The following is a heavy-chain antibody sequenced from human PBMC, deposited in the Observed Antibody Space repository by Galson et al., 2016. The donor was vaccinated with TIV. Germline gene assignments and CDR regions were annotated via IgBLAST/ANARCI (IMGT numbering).Heavy chain of an antibody. V-gene: IGHV1-69*13. CDR2: INSIFGTA. D-gene: IGHD5-18*01. J-gene: IGHJ6*02. CDR3: ATDRNTALDTYSYYYGMDV. Sequence: SVKVSCKASGGTFSTYVFSWLRQAPGQGLEWMGVINSIFGTANYAHTFQGRLTITADDSTSSAYMELSSLRSEDTAVYYCATDRNTALDTYSYYYGMDVWGQGTTVTVSS. CDR1: GGTFSTYV.